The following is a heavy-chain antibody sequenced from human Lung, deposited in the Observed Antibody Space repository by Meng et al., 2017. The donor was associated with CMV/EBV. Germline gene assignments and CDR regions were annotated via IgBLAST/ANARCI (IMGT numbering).Heavy chain of an antibody. CDR3: AREKGDWFDP. CDR2: ISSSGSTI. V-gene: IGHV3-48*03. CDR1: GFTFSSYE. Sequence: GGSLRLSCAASGFTFSSYEMNWVRQAPGKGLEWVSYISSSGSTIYYADSVKGRFTISRDNAKNSLYLQMNSLRAEDTAVYYCAREKGDWFDPWGQGTLVXVSS. J-gene: IGHJ5*02.